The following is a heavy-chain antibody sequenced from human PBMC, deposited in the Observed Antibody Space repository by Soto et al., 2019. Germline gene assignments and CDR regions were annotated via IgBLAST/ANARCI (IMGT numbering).Heavy chain of an antibody. V-gene: IGHV2-70*01. D-gene: IGHD1-1*01. CDR2: IDCDDDK. J-gene: IGHJ6*01. CDR1: GFSLITDGMC. Sequence: GYGRTLGNPTPTLPLTCTFAGFSLITDGMCVSWIRQPPPPALEWLALIDCDDDKYYSPSLKTRLTISKDTSKNQVVLMMTNMDPVDTATYFCARPLCSILMPTTPGMDVWGQGITVTVSS. CDR3: ARPLCSILMPTTPGMDV.